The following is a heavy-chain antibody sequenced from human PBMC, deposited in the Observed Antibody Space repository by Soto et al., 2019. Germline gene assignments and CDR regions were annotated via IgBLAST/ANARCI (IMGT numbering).Heavy chain of an antibody. J-gene: IGHJ6*03. CDR1: GYTFTSYG. CDR2: ISAYNGNT. CDR3: AREGGYCTNGVCAFYYYYYYMDV. D-gene: IGHD2-8*01. V-gene: IGHV1-18*01. Sequence: ASVKVSCKASGYTFTSYGIIWVRQAPGQGLEWMGWISAYNGNTNYAQKLQGRVTMTTDTSTSTAYMELRSLRSDDTAVYYCAREGGYCTNGVCAFYYYYYYMDVWGKGTTVTVSS.